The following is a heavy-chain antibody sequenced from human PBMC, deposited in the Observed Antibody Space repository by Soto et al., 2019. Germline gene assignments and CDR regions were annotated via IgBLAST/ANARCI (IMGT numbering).Heavy chain of an antibody. CDR2: IYYRVRT. D-gene: IGHD2-21*02. Sequence: SETLSLTCTVSGGSIRDYFWTWIRQPPGKGLEWIGCIYYRVRTNYNPSLKSRVSISVDTSKNQFSLTLNSVTAADAAVYYCARQRITVVTQAYFDHWGQGTLVTVSS. CDR3: ARQRITVVTQAYFDH. CDR1: GGSIRDYF. V-gene: IGHV4-59*08. J-gene: IGHJ4*02.